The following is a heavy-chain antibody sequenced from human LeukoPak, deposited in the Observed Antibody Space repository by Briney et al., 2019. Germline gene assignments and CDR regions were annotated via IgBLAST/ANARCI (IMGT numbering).Heavy chain of an antibody. D-gene: IGHD3-10*01. CDR1: GYTFTSYY. V-gene: IGHV1-46*01. CDR3: ARAEYYFGSGSHFDS. CDR2: INPSGGST. Sequence: AAVKVSCKASGYTFTSYYIHWVRQAPGRGLEWMGIINPSGGSTNYAQKFQGRVTMTRDTSTSTVYMELNSLRSEDTAIYYCARAEYYFGSGSHFDSWGQGTLVTVSS. J-gene: IGHJ4*02.